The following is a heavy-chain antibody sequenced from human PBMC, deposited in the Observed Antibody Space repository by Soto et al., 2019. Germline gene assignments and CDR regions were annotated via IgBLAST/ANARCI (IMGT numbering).Heavy chain of an antibody. J-gene: IGHJ6*03. CDR2: ISSSSSTI. Sequence: GESLKISCAASGFTFSSYSMNWVRQAPGKGLEWVSYISSSSSTIYYADSVKGRFTISRDNAKNSLYLQMNSLRAEDTAVYYCAITGEYGSGSYWQYYYYYYMDVWGKGTTVTVS. V-gene: IGHV3-48*01. D-gene: IGHD3-10*01. CDR1: GFTFSSYS. CDR3: AITGEYGSGSYWQYYYYYYMDV.